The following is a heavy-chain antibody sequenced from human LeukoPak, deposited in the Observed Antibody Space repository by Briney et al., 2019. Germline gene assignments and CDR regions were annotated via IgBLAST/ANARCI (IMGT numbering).Heavy chain of an antibody. CDR3: AGADSSGWYRPLIGYYFDY. J-gene: IGHJ4*02. Sequence: GASVKVSCKASGGTFSSYAISWVRQAPGQGLEWMGGIIPIFGTANYAQKFQGRVTITTDESTSTAYMELSSLRSEDTAVYYCAGADSSGWYRPLIGYYFDYWGQGTLATVSS. CDR1: GGTFSSYA. V-gene: IGHV1-69*05. CDR2: IIPIFGTA. D-gene: IGHD6-19*01.